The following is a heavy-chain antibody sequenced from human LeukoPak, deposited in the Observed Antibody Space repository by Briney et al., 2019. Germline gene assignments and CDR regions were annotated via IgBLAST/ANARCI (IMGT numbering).Heavy chain of an antibody. D-gene: IGHD3-3*01. CDR3: ARDEFWSGSIAFDI. V-gene: IGHV4-4*07. J-gene: IGHJ3*02. CDR1: GGSISSYY. Sequence: SETLSLTCTVSGGSISSYYWSWIRQPAGKGLEWIGRIYTSGSTNYNPSLKSRVTMSVDTSKNQFSLKLSSVTAADTAVYYCARDEFWSGSIAFDIWGQGTMVTVSS. CDR2: IYTSGST.